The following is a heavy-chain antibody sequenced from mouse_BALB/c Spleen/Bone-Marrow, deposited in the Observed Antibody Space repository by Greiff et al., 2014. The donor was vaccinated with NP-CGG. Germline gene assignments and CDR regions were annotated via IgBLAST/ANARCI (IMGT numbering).Heavy chain of an antibody. CDR3: TREREGDGYYDFDY. V-gene: IGHV2-9*02. CDR1: GFSLASYG. Sequence: QVQLKQSGPGLVAPSQSLTITCTVSGFSLASYGIHWVRQPPGKGLEWLGVIWAGGATNYNSALMSRLSISEDNSKSQVFLKMNSLQIDDTAMFYCTREREGDGYYDFDYWGQGTIFTVSS. CDR2: IWAGGAT. J-gene: IGHJ2*01. D-gene: IGHD2-3*01.